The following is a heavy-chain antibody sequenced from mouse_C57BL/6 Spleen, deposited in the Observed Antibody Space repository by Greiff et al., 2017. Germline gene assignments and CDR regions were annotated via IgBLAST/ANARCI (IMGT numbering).Heavy chain of an antibody. CDR1: GYTFTSYG. D-gene: IGHD4-1*01. J-gene: IGHJ2*01. CDR2: IYPRSGNT. CDR3: AREGTNWDSCFDY. Sequence: VKLMESGAELARPGASVKLSCKASGYTFTSYGISWVKQRTGQGLEWIGEIYPRSGNTYYNEKFKGKATLTADKSSSTAYMELRSLTSEDSAVYFCAREGTNWDSCFDYWGQGTTLTVSS. V-gene: IGHV1-81*01.